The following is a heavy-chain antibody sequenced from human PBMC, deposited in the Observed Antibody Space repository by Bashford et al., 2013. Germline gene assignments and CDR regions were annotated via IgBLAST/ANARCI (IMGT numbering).Heavy chain of an antibody. V-gene: IGHV1-2*04. CDR2: VNPDSGST. Sequence: VASVNGLLARFLETPSTGHYMHWVRQAPGQGLEWMGWVNPDSGSTNYAQEFQGSVTMATDTSNTTAYMELTNLKSDDTAVYYCARSLGSGRYTEYFQDWGPGNPGHRLL. J-gene: IGHJ1*01. D-gene: IGHD3-3*01. CDR1: ETPSTGHY. CDR3: ARSLGSGRYTEYFQD.